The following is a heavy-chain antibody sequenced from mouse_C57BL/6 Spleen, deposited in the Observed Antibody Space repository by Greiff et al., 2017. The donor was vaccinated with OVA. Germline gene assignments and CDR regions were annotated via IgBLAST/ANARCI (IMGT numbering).Heavy chain of an antibody. J-gene: IGHJ1*03. CDR1: GYAFSSSW. Sequence: VQLHQSGPELVKPGASVKISCKASGYAFSSSWMNWVKQRPGKGLEWIGRIYPGDGDTNYNGKFKGKATLTADKSSSTAYMQLSSLTSEDSAVSFCARGKDYGSLYFDVWGTGTTVTVSS. D-gene: IGHD1-1*01. V-gene: IGHV1-82*01. CDR3: ARGKDYGSLYFDV. CDR2: IYPGDGDT.